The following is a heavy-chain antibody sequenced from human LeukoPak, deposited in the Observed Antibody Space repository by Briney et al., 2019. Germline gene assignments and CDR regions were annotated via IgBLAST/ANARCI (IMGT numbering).Heavy chain of an antibody. D-gene: IGHD3-10*01. Sequence: SETLSLTCNVSGGSISIGTYYWSWIRQPPGKGLEWIGEINHSGSTNYNPSLKSRVTISVDTSKNQFSLKLSSVTAADTAVYYCATSGSYPSDYWGQGTLVTVSS. J-gene: IGHJ4*02. V-gene: IGHV4-39*07. CDR2: INHSGST. CDR3: ATSGSYPSDY. CDR1: GGSISIGTYY.